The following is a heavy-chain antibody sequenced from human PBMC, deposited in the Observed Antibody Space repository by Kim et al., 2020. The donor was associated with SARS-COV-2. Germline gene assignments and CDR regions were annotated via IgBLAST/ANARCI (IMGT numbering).Heavy chain of an antibody. Sequence: GGSLRLSCAGSGFTFSSYWMSWVRQAPGKGLEWVANMNQDGSGTYYVDSVKGRFTISRDNAKNSLYLQMNSLRAEDTAVYYCARDYGDYSILTYWGQGTLVTVSS. V-gene: IGHV3-7*01. D-gene: IGHD4-17*01. J-gene: IGHJ4*02. CDR1: GFTFSSYW. CDR2: MNQDGSGT. CDR3: ARDYGDYSILTY.